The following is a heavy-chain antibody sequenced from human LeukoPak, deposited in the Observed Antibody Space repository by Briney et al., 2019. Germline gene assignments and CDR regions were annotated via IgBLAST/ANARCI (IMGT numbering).Heavy chain of an antibody. CDR2: MNPNSGNT. V-gene: IGHV1-8*01. J-gene: IGHJ6*02. D-gene: IGHD3-10*01. Sequence: ASVKVSCKASGYTFTSYDINWVRQAPGQGLEWMGWMNPNSGNTGYAQKFQGRVTMTRNTSISTAYMELSSLRSEDTAVYYCARGRRRDYYYYYGMDVWGQGTTVTVSS. CDR1: GYTFTSYD. CDR3: ARGRRRDYYYYYGMDV.